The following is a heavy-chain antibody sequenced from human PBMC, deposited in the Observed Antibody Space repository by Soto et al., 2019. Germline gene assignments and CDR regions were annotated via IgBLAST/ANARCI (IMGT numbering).Heavy chain of an antibody. CDR3: ASPHPDCSSTSCYTGADY. CDR1: GGTFSSYA. CDR2: IIPIFGTA. D-gene: IGHD2-2*02. J-gene: IGHJ4*02. V-gene: IGHV1-69*01. Sequence: QVQLVQSGAEVKKPGSSVKVSCKASGGTFSSYAISWVRQAPGQGLEWMGGIIPIFGTANYAQKFQGRVTITADESTSTAYMELGSLRSEDTAVYYCASPHPDCSSTSCYTGADYWGQGTLVTVSS.